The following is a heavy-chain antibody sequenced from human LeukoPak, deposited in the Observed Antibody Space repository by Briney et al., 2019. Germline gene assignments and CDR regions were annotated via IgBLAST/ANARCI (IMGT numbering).Heavy chain of an antibody. CDR1: GFTVSDNY. J-gene: IGHJ4*02. Sequence: GGSLRLSCAASGFTVSDNYMNWVRQAPGKGLEWVSVIYSGGSTYYADSVKGRFTISRDNSKNTLYLQMNNLRPEDTAAYYCARGQVATNWPRSFFDCWGQGTLVTVSS. CDR3: ARGQVATNWPRSFFDC. D-gene: IGHD5-24*01. V-gene: IGHV3-53*01. CDR2: IYSGGST.